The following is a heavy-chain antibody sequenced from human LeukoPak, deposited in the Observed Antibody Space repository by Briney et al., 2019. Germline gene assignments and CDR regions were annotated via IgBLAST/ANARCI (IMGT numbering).Heavy chain of an antibody. V-gene: IGHV1-69*01. CDR1: RGTFSSYA. Sequence: GASVKVSCKASRGTFSSYAISWVRQAPGQGLEWMGGIIPIFGTANYAQKFQGRVTITADESTSTAYMELSSLRSEDTAVYYCARTVVVTAEHAFDVWGQGTMVTVSS. D-gene: IGHD2-21*02. CDR2: IIPIFGTA. J-gene: IGHJ3*01. CDR3: ARTVVVTAEHAFDV.